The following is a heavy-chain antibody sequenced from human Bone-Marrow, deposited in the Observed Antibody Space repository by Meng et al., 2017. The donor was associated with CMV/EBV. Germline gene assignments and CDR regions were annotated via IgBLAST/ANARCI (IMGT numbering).Heavy chain of an antibody. CDR3: ERDRFVSPTWLLP. Sequence: ASVKVSCKASGYASGYSFTDYGISWVRQAPGQGPQYVGWSSAYNGNTKYAPNFEGRVTMTTDRSTNTAYMELRSLRSDDTAVYYCERDRFVSPTWLLPWGQGTLVTVSS. V-gene: IGHV1-18*01. D-gene: IGHD3-22*01. CDR2: SSAYNGNT. CDR1: GYSFTDYG. J-gene: IGHJ5*02.